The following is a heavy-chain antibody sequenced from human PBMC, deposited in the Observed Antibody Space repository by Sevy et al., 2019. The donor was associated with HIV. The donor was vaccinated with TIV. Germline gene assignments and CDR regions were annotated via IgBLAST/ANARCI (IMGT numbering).Heavy chain of an antibody. D-gene: IGHD3-22*01. CDR1: GFTFNTYA. CDR2: LSGSGRDT. V-gene: IGHV3-23*01. J-gene: IGHJ6*02. Sequence: GGSLRLSCAASGFTFNTYAMSWVRQAPGKGLEWVSDLSGSGRDTYYADSVKGRFTISRDNSKNTLYLQRNSLRAEDTAVYYCAEDAYYYNSSGYSMRQRYYGMDVWGQGTTVTVSS. CDR3: AEDAYYYNSSGYSMRQRYYGMDV.